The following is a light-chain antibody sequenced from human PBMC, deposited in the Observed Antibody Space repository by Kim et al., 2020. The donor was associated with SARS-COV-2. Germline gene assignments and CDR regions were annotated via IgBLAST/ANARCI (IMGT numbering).Light chain of an antibody. CDR1: QSVTSSS. V-gene: IGKV3-20*01. J-gene: IGKJ1*01. Sequence: PGERATLSCRTSQSVTSSSLAWYQQKPGQAPRLLIYGVSARATGIPDRFSGSGSGTDFTLAISRLEPEDFAVYYCQQYGTSPRTFGQGTKV. CDR3: QQYGTSPRT. CDR2: GVS.